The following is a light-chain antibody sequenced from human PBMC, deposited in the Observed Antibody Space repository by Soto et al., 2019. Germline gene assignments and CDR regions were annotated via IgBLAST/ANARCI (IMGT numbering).Light chain of an antibody. V-gene: IGKV3-20*01. J-gene: IGKJ2*02. CDR3: QQYGNSPCT. CDR1: QGVSSSY. CDR2: GAS. Sequence: EIVLTQSPATLSLSPGERATLSCRASQGVSSSYLAWYQQKPGEAPRLLIYGASSRATGIPDRFSGSGAGTDFTLTISRLEPEDFSVYYCQQYGNSPCTCGQGTKLEIK.